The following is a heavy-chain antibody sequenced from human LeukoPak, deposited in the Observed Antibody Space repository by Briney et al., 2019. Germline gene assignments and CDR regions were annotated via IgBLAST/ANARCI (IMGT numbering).Heavy chain of an antibody. CDR3: AKDLGYGSGSYIFDY. CDR1: GFTFSDYY. V-gene: IGHV3-11*04. CDR2: ISSGGSTI. Sequence: PGGSLRLSCAASGFTFSDYYMTWIRQAPGKGLEWVSYISSGGSTIYYADSVKGRFTISRDNAKNSLYLQVNSLRADDTAVYYCAKDLGYGSGSYIFDYWGQGTLVTVSS. D-gene: IGHD3-10*01. J-gene: IGHJ4*02.